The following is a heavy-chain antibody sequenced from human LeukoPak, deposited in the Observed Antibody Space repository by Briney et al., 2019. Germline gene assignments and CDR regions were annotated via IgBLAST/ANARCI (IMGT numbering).Heavy chain of an antibody. CDR2: INPNSGGT. D-gene: IGHD5-18*01. Sequence: GASVEVSCKASGYTFTGYYMHWVRQAPGQGLEWMGWINPNSGGTNYAQKFQGRVTMTRDTSISTAYMELSRLRSDDTAVYYCARVSSDEGWLLRGYSYGLLYWGQGTLVTVSS. CDR3: ARVSSDEGWLLRGYSYGLLY. CDR1: GYTFTGYY. J-gene: IGHJ4*02. V-gene: IGHV1-2*02.